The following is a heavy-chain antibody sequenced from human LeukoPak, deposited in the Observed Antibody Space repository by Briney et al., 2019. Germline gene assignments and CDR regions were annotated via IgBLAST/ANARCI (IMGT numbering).Heavy chain of an antibody. V-gene: IGHV4-4*07. Sequence: SETLSLTCTVSGGSISSYYWSWIRQPAGKGLEWIGRIYTSGSTNYNPSLKSRVTMSVDTSKNQFSLKLSSVTAADTAVYYCARGRIVVVPAAKTYDAFDIWGQGTMVTVSS. CDR1: GGSISSYY. D-gene: IGHD2-2*01. J-gene: IGHJ3*02. CDR2: IYTSGST. CDR3: ARGRIVVVPAAKTYDAFDI.